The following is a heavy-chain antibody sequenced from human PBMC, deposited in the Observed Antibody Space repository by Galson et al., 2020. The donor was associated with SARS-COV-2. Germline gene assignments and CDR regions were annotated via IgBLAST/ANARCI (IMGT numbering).Heavy chain of an antibody. CDR3: ARDGGSGSYYYYGMDV. V-gene: IGHV3-20*01. D-gene: IGHD3-10*01. J-gene: IGHJ6*02. CDR1: GFTFDDYG. CDR2: INWNGGST. Sequence: GGSLRLSCAASGFTFDDYGMSWVRQAPGKGLEWVSGINWNGGSTGYADSVKGRFTISRDNAKNSLYLQMNSLRAEDTALYHCARDGGSGSYYYYGMDVWGQGTTVTVSS.